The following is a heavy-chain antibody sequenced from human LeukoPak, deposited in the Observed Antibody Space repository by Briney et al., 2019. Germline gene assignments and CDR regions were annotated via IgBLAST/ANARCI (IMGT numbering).Heavy chain of an antibody. CDR1: GFTFDDYA. Sequence: PGRSLRLSCAASGFTFDDYAMHWVRQAPGKGLEWVAKIKQDGSEKYYVDSVKGRFTISRDNAKNSLYLQMNSLRAEDTAVYYCARDKGTVTPRGYYYYMDVWGKGTTVTVSS. J-gene: IGHJ6*03. V-gene: IGHV3-7*01. CDR3: ARDKGTVTPRGYYYYMDV. D-gene: IGHD4-11*01. CDR2: IKQDGSEK.